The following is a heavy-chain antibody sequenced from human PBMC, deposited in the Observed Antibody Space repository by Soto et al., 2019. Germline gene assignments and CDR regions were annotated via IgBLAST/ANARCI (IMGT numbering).Heavy chain of an antibody. J-gene: IGHJ5*02. CDR3: ARLSKGYCSDTSCYSWLAP. D-gene: IGHD2-2*01. V-gene: IGHV1-2*02. CDR1: GYKFTAYY. Sequence: GASVKVSCKASGYKFTAYYMHWVRQAPGQGLEWMGWINPGSGATSYAQTFQGRVTMTRDTSINTVYMEVTSLRPDDTAVYYCARLSKGYCSDTSCYSWLAPSGQGTLVTVSS. CDR2: INPGSGAT.